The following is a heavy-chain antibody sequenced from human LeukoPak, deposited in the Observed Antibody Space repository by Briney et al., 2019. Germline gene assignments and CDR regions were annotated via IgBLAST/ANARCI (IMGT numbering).Heavy chain of an antibody. CDR2: IYYSGST. CDR1: GGSISSSSYY. CDR3: ARRGYCSSTSCYEYWFDP. Sequence: SETLSLTCTVSGGSISSSSYYWGWIRQPPGKGLELLGIIYYSGSTYYNPSLKSRLTISVDTSKNQFSLKLSSVTPTDTAVYYCARRGYCSSTSCYEYWFDPWGQGTLVTVSS. V-gene: IGHV4-39*01. D-gene: IGHD2-2*01. J-gene: IGHJ5*02.